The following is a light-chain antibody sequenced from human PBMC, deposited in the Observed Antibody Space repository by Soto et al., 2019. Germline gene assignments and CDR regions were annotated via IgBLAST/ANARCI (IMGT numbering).Light chain of an antibody. CDR2: AAS. CDR1: QGICSY. V-gene: IGKV1-9*01. J-gene: IGKJ4*01. CDR3: QQPPG. Sequence: DIQLTQSPSFLSASVGDRVTITCRASQGICSYLAWYQQKPGKAPKLVFSAASTLQSRVPSRFIGSGSGTEFTLKISSLQREEFATYYCQQPPGFGGGTKVEIK.